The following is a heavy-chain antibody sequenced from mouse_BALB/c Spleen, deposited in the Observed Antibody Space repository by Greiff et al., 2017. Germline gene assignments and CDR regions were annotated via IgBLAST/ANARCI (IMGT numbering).Heavy chain of an antibody. J-gene: IGHJ4*01. CDR3: AREGGYGNYDEAMDY. CDR2: ISDGGSYT. Sequence: DVKLVESGGGLVKPGGSLKLSCAASGFTFSDYYMYWVRQTPEKRLEWVATISDGGSYTYYPDSVKGRFTISRDNAKNNLYLQMSSLKSEDTAMYYCAREGGYGNYDEAMDYWGQGTSVTVSS. D-gene: IGHD2-10*02. V-gene: IGHV5-4*02. CDR1: GFTFSDYY.